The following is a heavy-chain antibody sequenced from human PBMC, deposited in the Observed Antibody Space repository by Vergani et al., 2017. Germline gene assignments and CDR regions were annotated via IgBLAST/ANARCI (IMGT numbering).Heavy chain of an antibody. CDR2: IYSGGST. V-gene: IGHV3-66*02. CDR1: GFTVSSNY. J-gene: IGHJ5*02. Sequence: EVQLVESGGGLVQPGGSLRLSCAASGFTVSSNYMSWVRQAPGKGLEWVSVIYSGGSTYYADSVKGRFTISRDNSKNTLYLQMNSLRAEDTAVYYCARSGYCSSTSCWWFDPWGQGTLVTVSS. D-gene: IGHD2-2*01. CDR3: ARSGYCSSTSCWWFDP.